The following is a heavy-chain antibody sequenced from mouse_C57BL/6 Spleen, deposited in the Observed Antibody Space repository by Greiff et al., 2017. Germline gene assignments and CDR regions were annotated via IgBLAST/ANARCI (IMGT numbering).Heavy chain of an antibody. CDR3: ARDGTGYAMDY. V-gene: IGHV5-16*01. CDR2: INYDGSST. D-gene: IGHD3-3*01. Sequence: EVQLVESEGGLVQPGSSMKLSCTASGFTFSDYYMAWVRQVPEKGLEWVANINYDGSSTYYLDSLKSRFIISRDNAKNILYLQVSSLKSEDTATYYCARDGTGYAMDYWGQGTSVTVSS. CDR1: GFTFSDYY. J-gene: IGHJ4*01.